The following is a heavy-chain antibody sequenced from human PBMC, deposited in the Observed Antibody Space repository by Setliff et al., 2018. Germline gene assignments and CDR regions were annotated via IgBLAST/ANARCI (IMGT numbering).Heavy chain of an antibody. Sequence: GGSLRLSCATSGFTFSTHAMRWARQAPGKGLDWVAMIWSDGNTTYYADSVKGRFTVSRDNSKNTLYLQMNSLRVEDTAVYYCVTDPPFSGWSFDSWGQGTLVTVSS. D-gene: IGHD6-19*01. CDR3: VTDPPFSGWSFDS. J-gene: IGHJ4*02. CDR1: GFTFSTHA. CDR2: IWSDGNTT. V-gene: IGHV3-33*01.